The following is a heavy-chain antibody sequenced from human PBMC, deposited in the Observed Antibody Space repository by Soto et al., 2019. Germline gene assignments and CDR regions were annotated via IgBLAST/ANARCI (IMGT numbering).Heavy chain of an antibody. CDR3: ARRGSGSRFLDWFDP. CDR2: IFYSGST. V-gene: IGHV4-39*01. CDR1: GGSIISSDYY. J-gene: IGHJ5*02. Sequence: SETLSLTCTVSGGSIISSDYYWGWIRQSPGKGLEWIGSIFYSGSTESTSYNSSLKSRLTISVDTSKNQFSLKLDSVTAADTGIHYCARRGSGSRFLDWFDPWGQGTLVTVSS. D-gene: IGHD3-10*01.